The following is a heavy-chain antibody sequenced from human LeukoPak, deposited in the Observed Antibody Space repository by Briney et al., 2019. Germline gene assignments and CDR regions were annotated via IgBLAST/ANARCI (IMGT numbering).Heavy chain of an antibody. Sequence: SETLSLTCTVSGGSISSSSYYWGRIRQPPGKGLEWIGSIYYSGSTYYNPSLKSRVTISVDTSKNQFSLKLSSVTAADTAVYYCARHVDRWELLGLDYWGQGTLVTVSS. D-gene: IGHD1-26*01. CDR3: ARHVDRWELLGLDY. CDR1: GGSISSSSYY. V-gene: IGHV4-39*01. J-gene: IGHJ4*02. CDR2: IYYSGST.